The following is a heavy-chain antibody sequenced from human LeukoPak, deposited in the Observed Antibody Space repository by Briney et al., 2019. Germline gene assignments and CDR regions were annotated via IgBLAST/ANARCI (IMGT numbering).Heavy chain of an antibody. D-gene: IGHD6-19*01. CDR2: IWYDGSNK. CDR3: AREIAVAVDY. Sequence: PGRSLRLSCAASGFTFSSYGMHWVRQAPGKGLEGVAVIWYDGSNKYYEDSVKGRFTISRDKSKNTLYLQMNSLRAEDTAVYYCAREIAVAVDYWGQGTLVTVSS. J-gene: IGHJ4*02. CDR1: GFTFSSYG. V-gene: IGHV3-33*01.